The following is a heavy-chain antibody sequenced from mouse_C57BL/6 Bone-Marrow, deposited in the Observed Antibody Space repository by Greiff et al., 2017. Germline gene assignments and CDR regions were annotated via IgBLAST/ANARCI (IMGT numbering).Heavy chain of an antibody. D-gene: IGHD2-3*01. CDR1: GYTFTSYW. V-gene: IGHV1-61*01. J-gene: IGHJ3*01. Sequence: VQLQQPGAELVRPGSSVKLSCKASGYTFTSYWMDWVKQRPGQGLEWIGNIYPSDSETHYNQKFKDKATLTVDKSYSTAYMQLSSLTSEDSAVYYCARFDGYYPWFAYWGQGTLVTVSA. CDR2: IYPSDSET. CDR3: ARFDGYYPWFAY.